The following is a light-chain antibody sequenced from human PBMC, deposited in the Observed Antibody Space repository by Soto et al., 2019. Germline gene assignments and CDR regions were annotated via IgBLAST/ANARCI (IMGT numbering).Light chain of an antibody. Sequence: DIQMTQSPSSLSASVEDRVIITCRASQSISNHLNWYQQKPGKAPKLLLRGASSLHRGVPSRFSGGGAGTEFTLTISSLQPEDFATYYCQQTSAFPRTFGQGTKVDI. CDR1: QSISNH. J-gene: IGKJ1*01. V-gene: IGKV1-39*01. CDR3: QQTSAFPRT. CDR2: GAS.